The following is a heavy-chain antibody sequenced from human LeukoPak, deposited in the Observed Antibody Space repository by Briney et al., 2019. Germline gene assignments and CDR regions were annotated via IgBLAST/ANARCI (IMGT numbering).Heavy chain of an antibody. Sequence: SETLSLTCAVYGGSFSGYYWSWIRQPPGKGLEWIGEINHSGSTNYNPSLKRRVTISVDTSKNQFSLKLSSVTAADTAVYYCARGNSEGRNWFDPWGQGTLVTVSS. CDR1: GGSFSGYY. D-gene: IGHD2/OR15-2a*01. CDR2: INHSGST. CDR3: ARGNSEGRNWFDP. V-gene: IGHV4-34*01. J-gene: IGHJ5*02.